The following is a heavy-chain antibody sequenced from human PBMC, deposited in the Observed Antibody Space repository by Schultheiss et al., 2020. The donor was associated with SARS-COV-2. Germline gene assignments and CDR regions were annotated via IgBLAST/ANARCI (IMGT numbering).Heavy chain of an antibody. Sequence: GGSLRLSYAASGFTFSSYDMHWVRQATGKGLEWVSAIGTAGDTYYPGSVKGRFTISRENAKNSLYLQMNSLRAGDTALYYCARDRPENDYGDYANAFDIWGQGTMVTVSS. CDR3: ARDRPENDYGDYANAFDI. CDR2: IGTAGDT. D-gene: IGHD4-17*01. V-gene: IGHV3-13*01. CDR1: GFTFSSYD. J-gene: IGHJ3*02.